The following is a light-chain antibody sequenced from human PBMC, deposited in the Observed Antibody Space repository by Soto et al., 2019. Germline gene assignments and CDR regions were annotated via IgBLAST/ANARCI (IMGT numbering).Light chain of an antibody. CDR2: GAS. CDR1: QSVSSN. J-gene: IGKJ3*01. V-gene: IGKV3-15*01. Sequence: EIGMTQSPATLSVSPGERATLSCRASQSVSSNLAWYPQKPGQAPRLLIYGASTRATGIPARFSGSGSGTEFTLTISSLQSEDFAVYYCQQYNNWPFTFGPGTKVDIK. CDR3: QQYNNWPFT.